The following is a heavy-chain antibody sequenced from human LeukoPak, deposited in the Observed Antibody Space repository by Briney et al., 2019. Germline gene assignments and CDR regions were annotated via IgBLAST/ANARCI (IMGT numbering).Heavy chain of an antibody. V-gene: IGHV1-46*01. Sequence: ASVTVSCKASGYTFTSYYMHWVRQAPGQGLEWMGLINPSGGTTSYAQKFQGRVTMTRDTSTSTVYMELSSLRSEDTAVYYCARSSGRSPNRDYMDVWGKGTTVTISS. CDR3: ARSSGRSPNRDYMDV. CDR1: GYTFTSYY. CDR2: INPSGGTT. J-gene: IGHJ6*03. D-gene: IGHD1-14*01.